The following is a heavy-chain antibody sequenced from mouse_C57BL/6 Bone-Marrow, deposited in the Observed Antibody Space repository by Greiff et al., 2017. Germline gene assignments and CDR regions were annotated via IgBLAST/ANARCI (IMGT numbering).Heavy chain of an antibody. D-gene: IGHD2-5*01. CDR1: GFNIKDDY. CDR2: IDPEIGDT. J-gene: IGHJ2*01. Sequence: EVKLVESGAELVRPGASVKLSCTASGFNIKDDYIHWVKQRPEQGLEWIGWIDPEIGDTEYASKFQGKATITSDTSSNTAYLQLSSLTTEDPAVYYCSSCDSNYFGFWGRGTPLTVAS. CDR3: SSCDSNYFGF. V-gene: IGHV14-4*01.